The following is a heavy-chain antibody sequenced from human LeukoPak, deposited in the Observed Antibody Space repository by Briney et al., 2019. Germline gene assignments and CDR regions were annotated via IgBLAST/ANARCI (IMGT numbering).Heavy chain of an antibody. CDR3: AKEKYGGKPLDY. D-gene: IGHD4-23*01. CDR2: ISYDGSNK. Sequence: GGSLRLSCAASGFTFSSYGMHWVRQAPGKGLEWVAVISYDGSNKYYADSVKGRFTISRDNSKNTLYLQMNSLRAEDTAVYYCAKEKYGGKPLDYWGQGTLVTVSS. J-gene: IGHJ4*02. V-gene: IGHV3-30*18. CDR1: GFTFSSYG.